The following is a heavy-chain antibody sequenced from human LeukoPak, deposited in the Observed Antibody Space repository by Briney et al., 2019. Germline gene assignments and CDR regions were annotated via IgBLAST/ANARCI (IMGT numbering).Heavy chain of an antibody. J-gene: IGHJ4*02. Sequence: GGSLRLSCAVSGFIFGSYDMNWVRQAPGKGLEWVSFISTRGNSIYYADSVKGRFTISRDNAKNSLYLQMNSLRVEDTAVYYCARATHPRTLGDNYYLDSWGQGTLLSVSS. CDR2: ISTRGNSI. CDR1: GFIFGSYD. V-gene: IGHV3-48*03. CDR3: ARATHPRTLGDNYYLDS. D-gene: IGHD1-1*01.